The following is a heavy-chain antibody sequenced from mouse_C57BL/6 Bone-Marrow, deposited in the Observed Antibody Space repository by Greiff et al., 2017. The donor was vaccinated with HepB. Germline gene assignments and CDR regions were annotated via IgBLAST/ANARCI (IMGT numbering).Heavy chain of an antibody. Sequence: QVQLQQPGAELVKPGASVKLSCKASGYTFTSYWMHWVKQRPGQGLEWIGMIHPNSGSTNYNEKFKSKATLTVDKSSSTAYMQLSSLTSEDSAVYYCAIDYDYDHYYAMDYWGQGTSVTVSS. CDR2: IHPNSGST. V-gene: IGHV1-64*01. CDR3: AIDYDYDHYYAMDY. J-gene: IGHJ4*01. D-gene: IGHD2-4*01. CDR1: GYTFTSYW.